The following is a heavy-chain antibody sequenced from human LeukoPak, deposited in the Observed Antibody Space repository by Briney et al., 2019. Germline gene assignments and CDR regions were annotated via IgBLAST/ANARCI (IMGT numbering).Heavy chain of an antibody. CDR2: ISAYNGNT. CDR1: GYTFTSYL. J-gene: IGHJ5*02. CDR3: ARVLDRGMVHGLIHCFDP. Sequence: ASVKVSCNASGYTFTSYLISWVRQAPGQGLEWMGWISAYNGNTNYAQKLQGRVTMTTDTSTSTAYMELRSLRSDDTAVYYCARVLDRGMVHGLIHCFDPWAQGPLVTVSS. V-gene: IGHV1-18*01. D-gene: IGHD3-10*01.